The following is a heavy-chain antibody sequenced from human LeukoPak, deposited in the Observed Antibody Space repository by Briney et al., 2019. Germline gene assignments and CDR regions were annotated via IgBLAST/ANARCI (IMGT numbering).Heavy chain of an antibody. D-gene: IGHD5-12*01. Sequence: PVKVSCKASGGTFSSYSISWVRQAPGQGLEWMGGIIPIFGTANYAQKFQGRVTITTDESTSTAYMELSSLRSEDTAVYYCARGRGGYDRAFDYWGQGTLVTVSS. V-gene: IGHV1-69*05. CDR3: ARGRGGYDRAFDY. J-gene: IGHJ4*02. CDR1: GGTFSSYS. CDR2: IIPIFGTA.